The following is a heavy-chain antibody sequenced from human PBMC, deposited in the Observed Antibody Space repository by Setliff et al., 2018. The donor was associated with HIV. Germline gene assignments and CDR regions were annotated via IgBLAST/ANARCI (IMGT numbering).Heavy chain of an antibody. J-gene: IGHJ4*02. V-gene: IGHV4-4*07. CDR3: ASELQGHSSSWPNY. D-gene: IGHD6-13*01. CDR1: GGSISSYY. Sequence: LSLTCTVSGGSISSYYWSWIRQPAGKGLEWIGRIYTSGSTYYNPSLKSRVTISVDTSKNQFSLKLRSVTAADTAVYYCASELQGHSSSWPNYWGQGTLVTSPQ. CDR2: IYTSGST.